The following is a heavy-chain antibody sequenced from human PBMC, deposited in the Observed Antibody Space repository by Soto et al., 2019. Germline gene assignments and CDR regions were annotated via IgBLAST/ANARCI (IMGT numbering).Heavy chain of an antibody. V-gene: IGHV1-8*01. Sequence: QVQLEQSGAEVKKPGASVKVSCKASGYTFSTYDINWVRQATGQGLEWMGWMNPNSGNAGNAQKFQGRVAMTRDTSTSTAYMELSSLTSEDTAVYYCARGWGRWPHEKPGDYWGQGTLVTVSS. J-gene: IGHJ4*02. CDR1: GYTFSTYD. D-gene: IGHD3-16*01. CDR2: MNPNSGNA. CDR3: ARGWGRWPHEKPGDY.